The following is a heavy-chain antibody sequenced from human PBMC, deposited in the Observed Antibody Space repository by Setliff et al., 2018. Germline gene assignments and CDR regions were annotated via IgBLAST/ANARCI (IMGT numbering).Heavy chain of an antibody. CDR1: GFTFSNAW. J-gene: IGHJ3*02. Sequence: PGGSLRLSCAASGFTFSNAWMNWVRQAPGKGLGWVGRIKGKTDGLTTDYAAPVKGRFTISRDDSKNTLYLQMNSLKTEDTAVYYCTTDPSPTFGGVIGAAFDIWGQGTMVTVSS. CDR2: IKGKTDGLTT. CDR3: TTDPSPTFGGVIGAAFDI. D-gene: IGHD3-16*01. V-gene: IGHV3-15*07.